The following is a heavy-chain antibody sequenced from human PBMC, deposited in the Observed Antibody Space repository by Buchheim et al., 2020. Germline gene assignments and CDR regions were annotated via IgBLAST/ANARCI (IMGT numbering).Heavy chain of an antibody. CDR1: GFTFSSYG. CDR3: GIAKWGLLAYFDY. J-gene: IGHJ4*02. CDR2: ISSDGSTI. Sequence: EVQLVESGGGLVQPGGSLRLSCAASGFTFSSYGMNWVRQAPGKGLEWVSYISSDGSTIYYADSVKGRFTISRDNSKNSLYLQMTSQRAEDTAVYYCGIAKWGLLAYFDYWGQGT. D-gene: IGHD1-26*01. V-gene: IGHV3-48*03.